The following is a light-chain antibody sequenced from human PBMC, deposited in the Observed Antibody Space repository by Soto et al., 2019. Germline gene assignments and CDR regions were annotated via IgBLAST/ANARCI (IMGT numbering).Light chain of an antibody. V-gene: IGLV2-14*03. CDR1: SSDVGAYNY. Sequence: QSVLTQPASVSGSPGQSITISCTGTSSDVGAYNYVSWYQHHPGNAPKLMIYDVSNRPSGVSNRFSGSKSGNTASLTISGLQAEDEADYYCSSYTSSSPDVFGTGTKLTVL. CDR3: SSYTSSSPDV. J-gene: IGLJ1*01. CDR2: DVS.